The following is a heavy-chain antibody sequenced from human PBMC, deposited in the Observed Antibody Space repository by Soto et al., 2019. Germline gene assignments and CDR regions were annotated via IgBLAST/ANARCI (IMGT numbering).Heavy chain of an antibody. V-gene: IGHV4-39*07. CDR1: GASLSSGSYY. CDR2: VHHSGLT. J-gene: IGHJ4*02. D-gene: IGHD2-15*01. CDR3: ARDCSGASCYSNNYFDY. Sequence: SETLSLTCTVSGASLSSGSYYWSWVRQPPGKGLEWIGQVHHSGLTYYNPSLESRVTISVDKSKNQFSLKLSSVTAADTAVYYCARDCSGASCYSNNYFDYWGQGTLVTVSS.